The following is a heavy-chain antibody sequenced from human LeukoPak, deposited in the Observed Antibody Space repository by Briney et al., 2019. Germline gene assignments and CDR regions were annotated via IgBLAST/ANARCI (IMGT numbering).Heavy chain of an antibody. V-gene: IGHV3-53*01. CDR2: IYKEGNT. Sequence: PGGSLRLSSAASGFTVSGNYMSWVRQAPGKGLQWVSTIYKEGNTFYADSVRGRFTLSRDNSKNTLYLQMNSLRAEDTAIYYCARESVTSGWYLYWGQGTLVTVSS. CDR1: GFTVSGNY. CDR3: ARESVTSGWYLY. D-gene: IGHD6-19*01. J-gene: IGHJ4*02.